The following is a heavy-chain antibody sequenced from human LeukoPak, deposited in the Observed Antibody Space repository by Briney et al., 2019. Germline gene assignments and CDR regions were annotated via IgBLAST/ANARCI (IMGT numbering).Heavy chain of an antibody. D-gene: IGHD3-22*01. CDR3: ARQDYYDSSSYSNY. Sequence: TRYSPSFQGQVTISADKSISTAYLQWSSLKASDTAMYYCARQDYYDSSSYSNYWGQGTLVTVSS. J-gene: IGHJ4*02. V-gene: IGHV5-51*01. CDR2: T.